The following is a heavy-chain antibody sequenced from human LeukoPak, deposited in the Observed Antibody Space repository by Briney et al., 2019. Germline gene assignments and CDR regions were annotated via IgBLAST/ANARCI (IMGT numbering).Heavy chain of an antibody. D-gene: IGHD4-17*01. CDR3: GRGSPRYGVTY. V-gene: IGHV4-30-2*01. Sequence: SETLSLTCTVSGGSINSAGFSWTWIRQPPGRGLEWIGYIFHSGNTYYSPPLKSRVTVSMDRSKNQFSLKLTSVTAADTAVYFCGRGSPRYGVTYWGQGTLVTVSS. J-gene: IGHJ4*02. CDR2: IFHSGNT. CDR1: GGSINSAGFS.